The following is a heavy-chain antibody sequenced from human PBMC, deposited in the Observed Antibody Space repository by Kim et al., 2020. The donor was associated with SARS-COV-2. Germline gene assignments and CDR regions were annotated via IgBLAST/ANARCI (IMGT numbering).Heavy chain of an antibody. Sequence: GGSLRLSCAASGFTFGDYAMHWVRQAPGKGLEWVSGISWNSGSIGYADSVKGRFTISRDNAKNSLYLQMNSLRAEDTALYYCAKDLFLGTQVEMATIFDYWGQGTLVTVSS. CDR3: AKDLFLGTQVEMATIFDY. CDR1: GFTFGDYA. D-gene: IGHD5-12*01. CDR2: ISWNSGSI. J-gene: IGHJ4*02. V-gene: IGHV3-9*01.